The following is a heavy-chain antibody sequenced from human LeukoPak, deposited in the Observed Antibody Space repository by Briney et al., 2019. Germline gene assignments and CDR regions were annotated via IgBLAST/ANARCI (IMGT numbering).Heavy chain of an antibody. CDR1: GFTFSSYA. CDR2: ISGSSGST. J-gene: IGHJ6*03. D-gene: IGHD2-15*01. CDR3: ARVGAATFYWYYMDV. V-gene: IGHV3-23*01. Sequence: PGGSLRLSCAASGFTFSSYAMSWVRQAPGKGLEWVSGISGSSGSTHYADSVKGRFTISRDNSKNTLYLQMNSLRAEDTAVYFCARVGAATFYWYYMDVWGKGTTVTVSS.